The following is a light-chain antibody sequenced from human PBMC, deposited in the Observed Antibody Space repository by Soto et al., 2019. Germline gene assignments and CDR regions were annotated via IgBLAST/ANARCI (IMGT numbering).Light chain of an antibody. CDR1: QGISSY. CDR3: QHYNSYSTT. V-gene: IGKV1-8*01. CDR2: AAS. Sequence: AIRMTQSPSSFSASTGDRVTITCRASQGISSYLAWYQQKPGKAPKLLIYAASTLQSGVPSRFSGSGSGTEFTLTISSLQPDDFASYYCQHYNSYSTTFGQGTKVDIK. J-gene: IGKJ1*01.